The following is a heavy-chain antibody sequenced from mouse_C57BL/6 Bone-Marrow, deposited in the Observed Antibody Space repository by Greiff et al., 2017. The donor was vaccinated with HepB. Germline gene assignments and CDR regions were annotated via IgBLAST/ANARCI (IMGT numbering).Heavy chain of an antibody. D-gene: IGHD2-1*01. CDR1: GFTFSDYG. V-gene: IGHV5-15*01. Sequence: DVHLVESGGGLVQPGGSLKLSCAASGFTFSDYGMAWVRQAPRKGPEWVAFISNLAYSIYYADTVTGRFTISSENAKNTLYLEMSSLRSEDTAMYYCARTGGNYGFAYWGQGTLVTVSA. CDR3: ARTGGNYGFAY. J-gene: IGHJ3*01. CDR2: ISNLAYSI.